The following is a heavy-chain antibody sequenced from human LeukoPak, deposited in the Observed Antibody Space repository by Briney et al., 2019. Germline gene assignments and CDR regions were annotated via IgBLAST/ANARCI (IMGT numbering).Heavy chain of an antibody. D-gene: IGHD6-19*01. CDR1: GGSISGSSYY. CDR3: ARAVAGTMGFDY. V-gene: IGHV4-39*01. Sequence: PSETLSLTCTVSGGSISGSSYYWGWIRQPPGKGLEWIGSIYYSGSTYYNPSLKSRVTISVDTSKNQFSLKLSSVTAADTAVYYCARAVAGTMGFDYWGQGTLVTVSS. CDR2: IYYSGST. J-gene: IGHJ4*02.